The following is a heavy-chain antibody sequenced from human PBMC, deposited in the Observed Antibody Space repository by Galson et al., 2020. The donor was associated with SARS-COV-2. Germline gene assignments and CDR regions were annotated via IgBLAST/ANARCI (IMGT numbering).Heavy chain of an antibody. CDR2: TGGGT. D-gene: IGHD2-8*01. CDR3: ARQPGYCTTGVCYNFDS. CDR1: GFTFRNHA. V-gene: IGHV3-23*01. J-gene: IGHJ4*02. Sequence: GESLKISCVASGFTFRNHAMSWVRQAPGKGLEWVSVTGGGTYYADSVKGRFTIPRDNSKNTLFLQMNSLRAEDTAVYYCARQPGYCTTGVCYNFDSWGQGTLVAVSS.